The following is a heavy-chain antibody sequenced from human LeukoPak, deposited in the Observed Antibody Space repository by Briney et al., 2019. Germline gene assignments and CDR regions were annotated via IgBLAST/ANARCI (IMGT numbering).Heavy chain of an antibody. CDR1: GGSVSSGTYY. D-gene: IGHD1-26*01. CDR3: ARGFGGATTSFDY. V-gene: IGHV4-61*01. Sequence: SKTLSLTCNVSGGSVSSGTYYWGWIRQPPGKGLEWIGYIYYSGTTNYNPSLKSRVTISIDTSRNQFSLKLSSVTAADTAVYYCARGFGGATTSFDYWGQGTLVTVSS. CDR2: IYYSGTT. J-gene: IGHJ4*02.